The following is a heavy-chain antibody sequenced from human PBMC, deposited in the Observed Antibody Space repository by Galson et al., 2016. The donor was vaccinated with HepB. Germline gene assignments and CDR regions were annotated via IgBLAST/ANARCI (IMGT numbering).Heavy chain of an antibody. CDR3: ASLRFKGFDL. CDR2: IYSGGST. D-gene: IGHD3-3*01. J-gene: IGHJ5*02. CDR1: GFTLSNSA. Sequence: SLRLSCAASGFTLSNSAMSWVRQAPGKGLEWVSVIYSGGSTYYADAVKGRFITARDNSKTTLYLQMNSRRAEDTAVYYCASLRFKGFDLWGQGTLVTVSS. V-gene: IGHV3-53*01.